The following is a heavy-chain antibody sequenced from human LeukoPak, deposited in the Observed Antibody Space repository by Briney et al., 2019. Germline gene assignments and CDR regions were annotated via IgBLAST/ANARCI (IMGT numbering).Heavy chain of an antibody. CDR3: AKDLYSSDWYGGVDY. V-gene: IGHV3-9*01. D-gene: IGHD6-19*01. J-gene: IGHJ4*02. CDR2: ISWNSGSI. CDR1: GFTFDDYA. Sequence: QTGGSLRLSCAASGFTFDDYAMHWVRQAPGKGLEWVSGISWNSGSIGYADSVKGRFTISRDNAKNSLYLQMNSLRAEDTALYYCAKDLYSSDWYGGVDYWGQGTLVTVSS.